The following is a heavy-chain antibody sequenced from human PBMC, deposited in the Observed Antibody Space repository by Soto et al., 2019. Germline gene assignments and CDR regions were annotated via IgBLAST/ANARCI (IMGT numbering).Heavy chain of an antibody. V-gene: IGHV3-74*01. CDR3: ARDRSYGMDV. J-gene: IGHJ6*02. CDR1: GFTFSSYW. CDR2: INSDVSGT. Sequence: PWGSLRLSCAASGFTFSSYWMHWVRQAPGKGLVWVSRINSDVSGTSYADSVKGRFTISRDNAKNTLFLQMNSLRAEDTAVYYCARDRSYGMDVWGQGTTVTVSS.